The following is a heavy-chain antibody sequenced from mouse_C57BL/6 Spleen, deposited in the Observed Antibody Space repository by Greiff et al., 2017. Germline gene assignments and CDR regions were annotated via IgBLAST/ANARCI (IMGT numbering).Heavy chain of an antibody. V-gene: IGHV1-59*01. Sequence: QVHVKQPGAELVRPGTSVKLSCKASGYTFTSYWMHWVKQRPGQGLEWIGVIDPSDSYTNYNQKFKGKATLTVDTSSSTAYMQLSSLTSEDSAVYYCASPSYYGNSAWFAYWGQGTLVTVSA. CDR2: IDPSDSYT. J-gene: IGHJ3*01. CDR1: GYTFTSYW. D-gene: IGHD1-1*01. CDR3: ASPSYYGNSAWFAY.